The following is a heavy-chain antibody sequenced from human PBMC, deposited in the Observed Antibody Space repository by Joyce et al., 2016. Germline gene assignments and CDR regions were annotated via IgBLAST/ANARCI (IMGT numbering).Heavy chain of an antibody. J-gene: IGHJ4*02. CDR1: GFTFSNYE. Sequence: EVQLVEYGGGLVQPGGSLRRSCAASGFTFSNYEVNWVRQAPGKGLEWVSYISGGGSAISYADSVKGRFTISRDNAKNSLYLQMNSLRAEDTAVYYCARVGYASGWYRPFDYWGQGTLVTVSS. CDR3: ARVGYASGWYRPFDY. V-gene: IGHV3-48*03. CDR2: ISGGGSAI. D-gene: IGHD6-19*01.